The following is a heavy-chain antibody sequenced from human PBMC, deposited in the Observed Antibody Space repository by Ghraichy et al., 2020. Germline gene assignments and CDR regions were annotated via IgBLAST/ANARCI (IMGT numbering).Heavy chain of an antibody. CDR3: ARVDTAMADYYYYYMDV. CDR1: GGSISSYY. D-gene: IGHD5-18*01. J-gene: IGHJ6*03. Sequence: SETLSLTCTVSGGSISSYYWSWIRQPPGKGLEWIGYIYYSGSTNYNPSLKSRVTISVDTSKNQFSLKLSSVTAADTAVYYCARVDTAMADYYYYYMDVSGKGTTVTVSS. CDR2: IYYSGST. V-gene: IGHV4-59*01.